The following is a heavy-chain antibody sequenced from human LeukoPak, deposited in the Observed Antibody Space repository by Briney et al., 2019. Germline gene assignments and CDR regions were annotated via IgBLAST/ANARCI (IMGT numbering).Heavy chain of an antibody. Sequence: VISYDGSNKYYADSVKGRFTISRDNAKNSLYLQMNSLRAEDTAVYYCARGSTGTTYFDYWGQGTLVTVSS. D-gene: IGHD1-7*01. J-gene: IGHJ4*02. CDR3: ARGSTGTTYFDY. V-gene: IGHV3-33*05. CDR2: ISYDGSNK.